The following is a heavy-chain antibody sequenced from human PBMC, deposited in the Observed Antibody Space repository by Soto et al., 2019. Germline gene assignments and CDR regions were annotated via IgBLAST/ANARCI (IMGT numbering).Heavy chain of an antibody. Sequence: EVQLVQSGAEVKKPGESLRISCKGSGYSFTSYWISWVRQMPGKGLEWMGRIDPSDSYTNYSPSFQGHVTISADKSISTAYLQWSSLKASDTAMYYCARQGCSGGSCYSGSGDYWGQGTLVTVSS. J-gene: IGHJ4*02. CDR3: ARQGCSGGSCYSGSGDY. CDR1: GYSFTSYW. V-gene: IGHV5-10-1*03. CDR2: IDPSDSYT. D-gene: IGHD2-15*01.